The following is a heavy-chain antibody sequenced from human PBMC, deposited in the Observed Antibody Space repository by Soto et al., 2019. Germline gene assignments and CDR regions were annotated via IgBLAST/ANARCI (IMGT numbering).Heavy chain of an antibody. Sequence: GGSLRLPCAASACTLISYAMILVRQPPWKELEWVSVISGSVGTTYYADSVKGRFTISRDNSKSTLYLQMNSLGAEDTAVYYYATSLSLCNFRRRRNSIDCSGQGIFVTVSS. J-gene: IGHJ4*02. V-gene: IGHV3-23*01. CDR3: ATSLSLCNFRRRRNSIDC. D-gene: IGHD2-2*01. CDR2: ISGSVGTT. CDR1: ACTLISYA.